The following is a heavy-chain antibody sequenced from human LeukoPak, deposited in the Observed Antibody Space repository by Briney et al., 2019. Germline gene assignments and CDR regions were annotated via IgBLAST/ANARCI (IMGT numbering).Heavy chain of an antibody. Sequence: GGSLRLSCAASGFTFSDYYMSWVRQAPGKGVEGVSYISSSGSTIYYADSVKGRFTISRDNAKNSVYLQMNSLRAEDTAVYYCVREAVAGRGYYYYGMDVWGQGTTVTVSS. D-gene: IGHD6-19*01. V-gene: IGHV3-11*01. CDR1: GFTFSDYY. CDR3: VREAVAGRGYYYYGMDV. J-gene: IGHJ6*02. CDR2: ISSSGSTI.